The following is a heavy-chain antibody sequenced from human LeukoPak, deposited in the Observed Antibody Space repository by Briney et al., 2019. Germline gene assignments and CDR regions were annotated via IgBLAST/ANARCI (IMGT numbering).Heavy chain of an antibody. D-gene: IGHD1-26*01. CDR1: GGSISSYY. Sequence: SETLSLTCTVSGGSISSYYWSWIRQPPGKGLEWIGYIYYSGSTNYNPSLKSRVTISVDTSKNQFSLKLSSVTAADTAVYYCARWELGENYIDYWGQGTLVTVSS. CDR3: ARWELGENYIDY. J-gene: IGHJ4*02. CDR2: IYYSGST. V-gene: IGHV4-59*01.